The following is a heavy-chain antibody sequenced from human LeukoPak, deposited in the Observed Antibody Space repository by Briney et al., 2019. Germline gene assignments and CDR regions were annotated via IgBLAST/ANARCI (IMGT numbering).Heavy chain of an antibody. CDR3: AKDQWTNSHLDY. D-gene: IGHD1-7*01. J-gene: IGHJ4*02. Sequence: PGRSLRLSCAASGFTFSSYGMHWVRQAPGKGLEWVAVISYDGSNKYYADSVKGRFTISRDNSKNTLCLQMNSLRAEDTAVYYCAKDQWTNSHLDYWGQGTLVTVSS. CDR1: GFTFSSYG. V-gene: IGHV3-30*18. CDR2: ISYDGSNK.